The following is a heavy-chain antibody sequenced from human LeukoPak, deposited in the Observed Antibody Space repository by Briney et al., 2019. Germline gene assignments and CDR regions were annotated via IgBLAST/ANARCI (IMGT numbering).Heavy chain of an antibody. CDR1: GFTFSSYW. CDR2: VKQDGSER. CDR3: ARTFKDWYVDY. D-gene: IGHD3/OR15-3a*01. J-gene: IGHJ4*02. Sequence: PGGSLRLSCAASGFTFSSYWMSWVCQAPGKGLEWVANVKQDGSERSYVDSVKGRFTISRDNAKNSLYLQMDGLRAEDTAVYYCARTFKDWYVDYWGQGTLVTVSS. V-gene: IGHV3-7*01.